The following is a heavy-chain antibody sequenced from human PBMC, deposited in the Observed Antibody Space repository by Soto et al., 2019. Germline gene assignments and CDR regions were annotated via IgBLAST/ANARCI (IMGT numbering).Heavy chain of an antibody. CDR2: IWYDGSNK. CDR3: ARDPGDYGARGYFDY. V-gene: IGHV3-33*01. J-gene: IGHJ4*02. CDR1: GFTFSSYG. Sequence: QVQLVESGGGVVQPGRSLRLSCAATGFTFSSYGMHWVRQAPGKGLEWVAVIWYDGSNKYYADSVKGRLTISRDNSKNTLYLQMNSPRAEDTAVYYCARDPGDYGARGYFDYWGQGTLVTVSS. D-gene: IGHD4-17*01.